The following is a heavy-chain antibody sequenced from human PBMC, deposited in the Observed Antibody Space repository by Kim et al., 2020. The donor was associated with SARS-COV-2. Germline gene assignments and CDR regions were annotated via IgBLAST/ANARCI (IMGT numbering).Heavy chain of an antibody. CDR2: IYWDDDK. J-gene: IGHJ4*02. D-gene: IGHD4-17*01. V-gene: IGHV2-5*02. Sequence: SGPTLVNPTQTLTLTCTFSGFSLSTSGVGVGWIRQPPGKALEWLALIYWDDDKRYSPSLKSRLTITKDTSKNQVVLTMTNMDPVDTATYYCAHRQLTTVVTAYFDDWSQGTLVTVSS. CDR3: AHRQLTTVVTAYFDD. CDR1: GFSLSTSGVG.